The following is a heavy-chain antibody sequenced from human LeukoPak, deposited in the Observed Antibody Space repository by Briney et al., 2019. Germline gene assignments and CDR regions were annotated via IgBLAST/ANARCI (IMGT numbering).Heavy chain of an antibody. J-gene: IGHJ4*02. CDR2: IRSNSSYV. CDR1: GFTFSNYN. D-gene: IGHD2-8*01. CDR3: ARDQYEGFCPDY. Sequence: RRSLRLSCAASGFTFSNYNINWVRQAPRQGLEWVSFIRSNSSYVYYADSVDGRLTISRDIAKNSMQLQMTSVRAEDTAVYYCARDQYEGFCPDYWGQGTLVTVSS. V-gene: IGHV3-21*01.